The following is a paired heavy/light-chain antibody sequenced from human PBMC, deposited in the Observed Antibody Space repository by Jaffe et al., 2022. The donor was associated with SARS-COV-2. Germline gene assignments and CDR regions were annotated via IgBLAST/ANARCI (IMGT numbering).Light chain of an antibody. J-gene: IGKJ5*01. V-gene: IGKV1-33*01. CDR1: QDIDKY. Sequence: DIQMTQSPSSLSASVGDRVTITCQASQDIDKYLNWYQQKPGKAPELLIFDASSLETGVPSRFSGSGSGTDFTLTISSLQPEDIATYHCQQYDSLPPITFGQGTRLEIK. CDR3: QQYDSLPPIT. CDR2: DAS.
Heavy chain of an antibody. CDR2: ISYDGNNK. CDR3: ARDPRGRSFGYLFDY. J-gene: IGHJ4*02. Sequence: QVQLVESGGGVVQPGRSLRLSCAASGFTFTNYAMHWVRQAPGKGLEWVALISYDGNNKYYATSVKGRFTVSRDNSKNTLYLQMNSLRAEDTAVYYCARDPRGRSFGYLFDYWGQGTLVTVSS. V-gene: IGHV3-30-3*01. CDR1: GFTFTNYA. D-gene: IGHD5-18*01.